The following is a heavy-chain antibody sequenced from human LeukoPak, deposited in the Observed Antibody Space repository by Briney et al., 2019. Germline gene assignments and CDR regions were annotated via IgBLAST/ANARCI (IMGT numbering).Heavy chain of an antibody. CDR3: VRHRTGTTADY. CDR2: IYCSGNT. CDR1: GVSISTYY. Sequence: SETLSLTCTVYGVSISTYYWSWIRQPPGKGLEWIGCIYCSGNTNNSPSLKSRVTISVDTSKNQFSLSLTSVTAADTAVYYCVRHRTGTTADYWGQGTLVTVSS. J-gene: IGHJ4*02. V-gene: IGHV4-59*08. D-gene: IGHD1-7*01.